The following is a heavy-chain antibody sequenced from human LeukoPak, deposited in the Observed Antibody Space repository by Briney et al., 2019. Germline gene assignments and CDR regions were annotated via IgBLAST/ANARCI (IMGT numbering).Heavy chain of an antibody. CDR3: AAAYSSSSTPWWFGP. Sequence: GGSLRLSCAASGSTFSSYAMSWVRQAPGEGLEWVSAISGSGGSTYYADSVKGRFTISRDNSKNTLYLQMNSLRAEDTAVYYCAAAYSSSSTPWWFGPWGQGTLVTVSS. CDR1: GSTFSSYA. D-gene: IGHD6-6*01. CDR2: ISGSGGST. J-gene: IGHJ5*02. V-gene: IGHV3-23*01.